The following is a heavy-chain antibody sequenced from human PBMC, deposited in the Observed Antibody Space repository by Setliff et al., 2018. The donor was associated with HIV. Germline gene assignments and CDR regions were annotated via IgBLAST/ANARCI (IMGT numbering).Heavy chain of an antibody. J-gene: IGHJ4*02. V-gene: IGHV4-38-2*01. CDR2: IFHSGNT. D-gene: IGHD6-25*01. CDR3: ARYSPRGYTLTGPY. Sequence: SETLSLTCAVSGYSISSGYYWGWIRQPPGKGLEWIGSIFHSGNTYSSPSLKSRVTISVDTSKNQFSLKLTSVTAADTAVYYCARYSPRGYTLTGPYWGQGTLVTVSS. CDR1: GYSISSGYY.